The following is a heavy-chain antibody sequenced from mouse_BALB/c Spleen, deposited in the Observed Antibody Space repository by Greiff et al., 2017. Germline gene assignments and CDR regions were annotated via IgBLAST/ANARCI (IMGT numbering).Heavy chain of an antibody. D-gene: IGHD1-1*02. CDR2: INPSTGYT. CDR1: GYTFTSYW. Sequence: QVQLQHSGAELAKPGASVKMSCKASGYTFTSYWMHWVKQRPGQGLEWIGYINPSTGYTEYNQKFKDKATLTADKSSSTAYMQLSSLTSEDSAVYYCARSPYGPYAMDYWGQGTSVTVSS. CDR3: ARSPYGPYAMDY. V-gene: IGHV1-7*01. J-gene: IGHJ4*01.